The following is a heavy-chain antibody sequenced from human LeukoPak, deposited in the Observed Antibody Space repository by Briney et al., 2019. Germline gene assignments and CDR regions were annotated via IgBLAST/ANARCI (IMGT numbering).Heavy chain of an antibody. CDR1: GFTFSRYW. D-gene: IGHD3-10*01. J-gene: IGHJ4*02. V-gene: IGHV3-7*01. CDR3: AREWFGENDFDY. CDR2: IKQDGSEK. Sequence: GGSLRLSCGASGFTFSRYWMSLVREARGNGLEWVANIKQDGSEKYYVDSVKGRFTISRDNAKNSLYLQMNSLRAEDTAVYYCAREWFGENDFDYWGQGTLVTVSS.